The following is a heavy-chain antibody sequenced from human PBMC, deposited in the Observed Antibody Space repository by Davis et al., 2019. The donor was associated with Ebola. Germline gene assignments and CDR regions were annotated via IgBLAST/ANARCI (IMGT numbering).Heavy chain of an antibody. J-gene: IGHJ3*02. CDR3: ARPTTVVTIRGAFDI. CDR1: GGSISSSSYY. V-gene: IGHV4-39*07. Sequence: PSETLSLTCTVSGGSISSSSYYWGWIRQPPGKGLEWIGSIYYSGSTYNNPSLKSRVTISVDTSKNQFSLKLSSVTAADTAVYYCARPTTVVTIRGAFDIWGQGTMVTVSS. D-gene: IGHD4-23*01. CDR2: IYYSGST.